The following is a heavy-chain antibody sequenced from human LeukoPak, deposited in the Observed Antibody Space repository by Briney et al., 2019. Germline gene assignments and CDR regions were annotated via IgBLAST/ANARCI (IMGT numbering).Heavy chain of an antibody. Sequence: ASGKVSCKAAGYTFTSYGISWVRQAPGQGLEWMGGISAYNGNTNYSQKLQGRVTMTTDTSTSTAYMELRSLRSDDTAVYYCARDIVVVVAADYYYYGMDVWGKGTTVTVSS. CDR1: GYTFTSYG. CDR2: ISAYNGNT. V-gene: IGHV1-18*01. J-gene: IGHJ6*04. D-gene: IGHD2-15*01. CDR3: ARDIVVVVAADYYYYGMDV.